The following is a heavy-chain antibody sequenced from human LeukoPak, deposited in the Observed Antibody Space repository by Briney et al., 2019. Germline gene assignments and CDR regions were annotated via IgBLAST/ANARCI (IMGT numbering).Heavy chain of an antibody. D-gene: IGHD2-2*01. CDR1: GDSSSSGGNC. J-gene: IGHJ3*02. Sequence: SETLSLTCTVSGDSSSSGGNCWSWIRQRPGQGLEWIGCIYHSVNTYYNPSLKSRLTMSVDTSKNQFSLDLSSVTAADTAVYYCARQKCTSTSCLTKNAIDIWGQGTMVTVSS. CDR3: ARQKCTSTSCLTKNAIDI. CDR2: IYHSVNT. V-gene: IGHV4-31*03.